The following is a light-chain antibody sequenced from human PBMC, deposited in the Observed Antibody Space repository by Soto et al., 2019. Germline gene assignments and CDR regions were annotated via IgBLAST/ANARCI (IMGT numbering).Light chain of an antibody. CDR3: HKYDSAPRT. V-gene: IGKV1-27*01. CDR2: AAS. CDR1: QGIRDS. J-gene: IGKJ1*01. Sequence: DLQMTQSPTSLSASIGDRVTITCRASQGIRDSLAWYQQKPGKVPKLLIHAASTLQSGVPSRFSGSGSGTDFTLTISSLQPEDVATYYCHKYDSAPRTFGQGTKVEIK.